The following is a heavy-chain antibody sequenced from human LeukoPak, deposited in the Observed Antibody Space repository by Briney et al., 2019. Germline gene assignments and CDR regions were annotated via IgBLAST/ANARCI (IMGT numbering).Heavy chain of an antibody. D-gene: IGHD6-19*01. Sequence: GGSLRLSCAVSGITLSNYGMSWVRQAPGKGLEWVAGISDSGGGTKYADSVKGRFTISRDNPKNTLYLQMNSLRAEDTAVYYCARDFRRRIAVAGTMPYYYYGMDVWGQGTTVTVSS. J-gene: IGHJ6*02. CDR2: ISDSGGGT. V-gene: IGHV3-23*01. CDR1: GITLSNYG. CDR3: ARDFRRRIAVAGTMPYYYYGMDV.